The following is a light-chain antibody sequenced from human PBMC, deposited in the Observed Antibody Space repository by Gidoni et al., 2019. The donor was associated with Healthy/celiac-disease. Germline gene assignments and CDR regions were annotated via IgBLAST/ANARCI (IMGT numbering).Light chain of an antibody. Sequence: DIQMTQSPSSLSVSAGDRVTLTCRASQSISNYLDWYQQKPGKAPRFLIYAASSLQSGIPSRCSGSGSGTDFTLTISSLQSEDFATYYCQQCYSTPFTFGQGTKVDIK. CDR2: AAS. CDR3: QQCYSTPFT. CDR1: QSISNY. J-gene: IGKJ2*01. V-gene: IGKV1-39*01.